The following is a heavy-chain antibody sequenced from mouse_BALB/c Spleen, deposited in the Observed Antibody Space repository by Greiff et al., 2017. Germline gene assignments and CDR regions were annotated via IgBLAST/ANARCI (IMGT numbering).Heavy chain of an antibody. CDR1: GFTFSSYT. J-gene: IGHJ3*01. Sequence: DVMLVESGGGLVQPGGSLKLSCAASGFTFSSYTMSWVRQTPEKRLEWVAYISNGGGSTYYPDTVKGRFTISRDNAKNTLYLQMSSLKSEDTAMYYCARHGLRSSSWFAYWGQGTLVTVSA. CDR2: ISNGGGST. CDR3: ARHGLRSSSWFAY. V-gene: IGHV5-12-2*01. D-gene: IGHD1-1*01.